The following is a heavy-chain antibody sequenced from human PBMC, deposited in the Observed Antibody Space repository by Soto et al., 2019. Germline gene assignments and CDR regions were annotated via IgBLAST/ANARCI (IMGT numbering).Heavy chain of an antibody. CDR3: ATSVGIAPTGEDGMDV. Sequence: GASVKVSCKASGGTFSSYAISWVRQAPGQGLEWMGGIIPIFGTANYAQKFQGRVTIVADESTTTVYMELSSLKFEDTAVYYCATSVGIAPTGEDGMDVWGQGTSVTVSS. V-gene: IGHV1-69*13. CDR2: IIPIFGTA. CDR1: GGTFSSYA. J-gene: IGHJ6*02. D-gene: IGHD2-8*02.